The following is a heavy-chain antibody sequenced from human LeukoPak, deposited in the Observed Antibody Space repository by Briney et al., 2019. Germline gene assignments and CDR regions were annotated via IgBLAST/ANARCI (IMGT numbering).Heavy chain of an antibody. Sequence: SETLSLTCTVSGDSVSIYYWSWIRQPREKGLEWIGYIYYRGNTNYNPSLKSRVTMAVDTSKNQFSLKVSSVTAADTAVYYCARAGNNWSFDYWGQGTLVTVSS. CDR3: ARAGNNWSFDY. V-gene: IGHV4-59*02. J-gene: IGHJ4*02. CDR2: IYYRGNT. D-gene: IGHD1-1*01. CDR1: GDSVSIYY.